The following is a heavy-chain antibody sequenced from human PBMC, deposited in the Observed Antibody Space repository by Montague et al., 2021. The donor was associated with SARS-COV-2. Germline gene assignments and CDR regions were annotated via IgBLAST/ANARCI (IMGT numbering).Heavy chain of an antibody. D-gene: IGHD1-26*01. J-gene: IGHJ4*02. CDR1: GGSISSSTYY. Sequence: SETLSLTCTVSGGSISSSTYYWGWIRQPPGKGLEWIGSMYYSGSTYCNPSLKSRVTISVDTSKKQFSLKLSSVTAADTAVYFCARFGSGTLEFDLWGQGTLVTVSS. V-gene: IGHV4-39*01. CDR3: ARFGSGTLEFDL. CDR2: MYYSGST.